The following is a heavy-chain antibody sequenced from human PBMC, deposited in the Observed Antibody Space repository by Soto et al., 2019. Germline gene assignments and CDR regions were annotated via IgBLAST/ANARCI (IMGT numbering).Heavy chain of an antibody. V-gene: IGHV3-23*01. Sequence: GGSLRLSCVASGFTFSSSAMNWVRQAAGKGLWWVSTISGSGVAKYYADSVKGRFTISRHNSNNTVYLQMNYWRAEDEAVYYCAKDRSPGATTWNVYWGQGTMVTVSS. CDR2: ISGSGVAK. CDR3: AKDRSPGATTWNVY. J-gene: IGHJ4*02. CDR1: GFTFSSSA. D-gene: IGHD1-26*01.